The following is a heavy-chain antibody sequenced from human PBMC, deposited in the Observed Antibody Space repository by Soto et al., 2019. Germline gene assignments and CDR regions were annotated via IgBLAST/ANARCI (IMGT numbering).Heavy chain of an antibody. CDR2: IDPSDSYT. CDR3: ASLPDSSSSGPPFDY. D-gene: IGHD6-6*01. Sequence: GESLKISCKGSGYSFTSYWISWVRQMPGKGPEWMGRIDPSDSYTNYSPSFQGHVTISADKSISTAYLQWSSLKASDTAMYYCASLPDSSSSGPPFDYWGQGTLVTVSS. CDR1: GYSFTSYW. J-gene: IGHJ4*02. V-gene: IGHV5-10-1*01.